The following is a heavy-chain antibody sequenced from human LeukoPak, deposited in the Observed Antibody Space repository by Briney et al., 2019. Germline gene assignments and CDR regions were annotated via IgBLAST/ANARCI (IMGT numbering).Heavy chain of an antibody. CDR2: LSYDGNNK. D-gene: IGHD3-16*01. CDR3: ARDKDYVRDYYMDV. J-gene: IGHJ6*03. CDR1: GFIFSSYA. Sequence: GGSLRLSCAASGFIFSSYAMHWVRQAPGKGLEWVAILSYDGNNKYYADSVKGRFTISRDNSKNALYLQMNSLRAEDTAVYYCARDKDYVRDYYMDVWGKGTTVTVSS. V-gene: IGHV3-30*04.